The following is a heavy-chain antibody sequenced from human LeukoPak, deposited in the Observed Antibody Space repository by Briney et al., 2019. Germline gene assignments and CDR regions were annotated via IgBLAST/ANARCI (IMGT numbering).Heavy chain of an antibody. J-gene: IGHJ4*02. V-gene: IGHV4-39*07. CDR2: IYYSGNT. CDR1: GGSIISSSYY. CDR3: ARDRGDYDSSGYYGYFDY. D-gene: IGHD3-22*01. Sequence: PSETLSLTCTVSGGSIISSSYYWGWIRQPPGKGLEWIGSIYYSGNTYYNPSLKSRVTISVDTSKNQFSLKLSSVTAADTAVYYCARDRGDYDSSGYYGYFDYWGQGALVTVSS.